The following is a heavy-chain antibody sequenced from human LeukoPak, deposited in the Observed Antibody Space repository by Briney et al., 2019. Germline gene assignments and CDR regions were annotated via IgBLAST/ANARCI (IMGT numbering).Heavy chain of an antibody. V-gene: IGHV3-49*03. CDR2: IRSKAYGGTT. Sequence: GGSLRLSCTASGFTFGDYAMSWFRQAPGKGLEWVGFIRSKAYGGTTEYAASVKGRFTISRDDSKSIAYLQMNSLKTEDTAVYYCTRAGISGYCSSTSCYLGWFDPWGQGTLVTVSS. D-gene: IGHD2-2*01. CDR1: GFTFGDYA. J-gene: IGHJ5*02. CDR3: TRAGISGYCSSTSCYLGWFDP.